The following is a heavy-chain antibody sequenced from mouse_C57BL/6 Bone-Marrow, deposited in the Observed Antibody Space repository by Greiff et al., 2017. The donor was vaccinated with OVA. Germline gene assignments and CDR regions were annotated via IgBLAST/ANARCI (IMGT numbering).Heavy chain of an antibody. J-gene: IGHJ2*01. D-gene: IGHD2-4*01. V-gene: IGHV5-6*01. CDR3: ARRGLRQGNFDY. CDR2: ISSGGSYT. Sequence: VQLQQSGGDLVKPGGSLKLSCAASGFTFSSYGMSWVRQTPDKRLEWVATISSGGSYTYYPDSVKGRYTISRDNAKNTLYLQMSSLKSEDTAMYYCARRGLRQGNFDYWGQGTTLTVSS. CDR1: GFTFSSYG.